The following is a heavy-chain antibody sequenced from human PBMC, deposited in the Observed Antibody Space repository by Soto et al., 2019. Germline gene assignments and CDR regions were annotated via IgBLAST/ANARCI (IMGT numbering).Heavy chain of an antibody. Sequence: GGSLRLSCAASGFTFSSYAMSWVRQAPGKGLEWVSAISGSGGSTYYADSVKGRFTISRDNSKNTLYLQMNSLRAEDTAVYYCAKDITPITISLRAFDIWGQGTMVTVSS. D-gene: IGHD3-3*01. CDR2: ISGSGGST. J-gene: IGHJ3*02. CDR1: GFTFSSYA. CDR3: AKDITPITISLRAFDI. V-gene: IGHV3-23*01.